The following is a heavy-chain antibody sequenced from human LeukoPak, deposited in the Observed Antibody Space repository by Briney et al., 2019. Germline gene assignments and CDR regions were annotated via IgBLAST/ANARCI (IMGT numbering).Heavy chain of an antibody. Sequence: SETLSLTCTVSGGSISSSNYYWGWIRQPPGKGLEWIGSIYYSGSTYYNPSFKSRVTISVDTSENQFSLKLSSVTAADTAVYYCARAVAAAGTTWGAFDIWGQGTMVTVSS. J-gene: IGHJ3*02. CDR2: IYYSGST. CDR3: ARAVAAAGTTWGAFDI. D-gene: IGHD6-13*01. V-gene: IGHV4-39*01. CDR1: GGSISSSNYY.